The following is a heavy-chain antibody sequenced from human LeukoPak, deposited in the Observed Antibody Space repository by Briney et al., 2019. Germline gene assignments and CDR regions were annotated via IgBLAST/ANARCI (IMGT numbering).Heavy chain of an antibody. CDR2: IFYSGGT. CDR1: GGSISSYY. V-gene: IGHV4-59*08. CDR3: ARHLLFYDSSGSYDAFDI. Sequence: LSLTCTVSGGSISSYYWSWIRQPPGKGLEWIGYIFYSGGTNYNPSLKSRVTISVDTSKNQFSLKLSSVTAADTAVYYCARHLLFYDSSGSYDAFDIWGQGTMVTVSS. J-gene: IGHJ3*02. D-gene: IGHD3-22*01.